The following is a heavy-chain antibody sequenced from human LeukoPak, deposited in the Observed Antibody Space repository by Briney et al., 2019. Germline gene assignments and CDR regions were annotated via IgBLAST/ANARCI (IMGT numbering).Heavy chain of an antibody. CDR2: INPDGTNT. CDR3: ARRVDATRWFDP. CDR1: GFTFSNYF. V-gene: IGHV3-74*03. D-gene: IGHD2-15*01. J-gene: IGHJ5*02. Sequence: PGGSLRPSCAASGFTFSNYFMHWVRQAPGRGLVWVSRINPDGTNTMYAGSVKGRFTISRDNAKNILYLQMNSLRDDDTAVYYCARRVDATRWFDPWGQGTLVTVSS.